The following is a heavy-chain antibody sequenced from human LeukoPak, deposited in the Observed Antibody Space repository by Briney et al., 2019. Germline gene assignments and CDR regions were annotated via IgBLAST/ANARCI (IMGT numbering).Heavy chain of an antibody. V-gene: IGHV3-30*04. CDR2: ISHDGSNK. D-gene: IGHD2-2*01. CDR3: AIMRGTSSIDY. Sequence: PGRSLRLSCAASGFTFSSYAMHWVRQAPGKGLEWVAVISHDGSNKYYADSVKGRFTISRDNSKNTLYLQMNSLRAEDTAVYYCAIMRGTSSIDYWGQGTLVTVSS. CDR1: GFTFSSYA. J-gene: IGHJ4*02.